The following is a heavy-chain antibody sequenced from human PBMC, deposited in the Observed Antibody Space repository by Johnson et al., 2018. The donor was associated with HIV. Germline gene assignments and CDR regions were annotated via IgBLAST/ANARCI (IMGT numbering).Heavy chain of an antibody. CDR3: VRGGQWGATDAFDV. Sequence: VQLVESGGGLVQPGRSLRLSCAASGFRFDDYAMHWVRQAPGKGLEWVSGISWNSGSIGYVDSVKGRFTISTDNAKNSLYLQMNSLRPEDTAVYYCVRGGQWGATDAFDVWGQGTMVTVSS. CDR2: ISWNSGSI. J-gene: IGHJ3*01. CDR1: GFRFDDYA. D-gene: IGHD6-19*01. V-gene: IGHV3-9*01.